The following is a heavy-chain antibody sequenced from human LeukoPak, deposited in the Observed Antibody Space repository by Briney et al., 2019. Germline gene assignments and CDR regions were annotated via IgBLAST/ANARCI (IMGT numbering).Heavy chain of an antibody. D-gene: IGHD3-10*01. Sequence: SETLSLTCTVSGGSISSGSYYWSWIRQPAGKGLEWIGRIYTSGSTNYNPSLKSRVTISVDTSKNQFSLKLSSVTAADTAVYYCARQEAYYGSGSYPNNNWGQGTLVTVSS. J-gene: IGHJ4*02. CDR2: IYTSGST. CDR3: ARQEAYYGSGSYPNNN. V-gene: IGHV4-61*02. CDR1: GGSISSGSYY.